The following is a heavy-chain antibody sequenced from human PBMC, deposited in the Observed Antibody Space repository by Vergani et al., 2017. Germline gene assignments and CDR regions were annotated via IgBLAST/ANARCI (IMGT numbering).Heavy chain of an antibody. J-gene: IGHJ6*03. CDR1: GGTFSSYA. V-gene: IGHV1-69*01. Sequence: QVQLVQSGAEVKKPGSSVKVSCKASGGTFSSYAISWVRQAPGQGLEWMGGIIPIFGTANYAQKFQGRVTITADESTSTAYMELSSLRSEDTAVYYWARAVVVVPAAIHYYYYYMDVWGKGTTVTVSS. CDR3: ARAVVVVPAAIHYYYYYMDV. CDR2: IIPIFGTA. D-gene: IGHD2-2*01.